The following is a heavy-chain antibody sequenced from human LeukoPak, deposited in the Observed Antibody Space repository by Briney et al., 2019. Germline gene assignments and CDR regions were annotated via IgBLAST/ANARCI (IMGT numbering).Heavy chain of an antibody. D-gene: IGHD3-16*01. CDR1: GYSFTSYW. CDR3: GTIYSYAVAH. V-gene: IGHV5-10-1*01. Sequence: GESLRISCEGSGYSFTSYWISWVRQMPGKGLEWMGKIDPGDSHTTYSPSFLGHVTISVDKSINTAYLQWSSLNASDTATYVCGTIYSYAVAHWGQGTLVIVSS. J-gene: IGHJ4*02. CDR2: IDPGDSHT.